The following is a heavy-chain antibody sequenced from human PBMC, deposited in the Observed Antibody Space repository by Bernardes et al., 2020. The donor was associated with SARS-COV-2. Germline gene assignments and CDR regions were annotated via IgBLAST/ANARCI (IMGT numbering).Heavy chain of an antibody. D-gene: IGHD5-18*01. CDR3: ATVVGYSYGGGWFDP. CDR1: GYSLASYG. J-gene: IGHJ5*02. CDR2: ISADKGNT. Sequence: SKKVACKASGYSLASYGISWVRQAPGQGLEWMGWISADKGNTNYAQNLQGRVTMTTDTSTNTAYMELRSLRSDDTAVYYCATVVGYSYGGGWFDPWGQGTLVTVSS. V-gene: IGHV1-18*01.